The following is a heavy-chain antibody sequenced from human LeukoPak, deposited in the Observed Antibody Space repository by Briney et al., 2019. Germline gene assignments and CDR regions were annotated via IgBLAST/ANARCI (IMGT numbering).Heavy chain of an antibody. V-gene: IGHV4-59*01. Sequence: SETLSLTCTISGASIDSYYWSWIRQPPGKGLEWIGYIYYSGSTNYNPSLKSRVTISVDTSKNQFSLKLSSVTAADTAVYYCARVSPRGSYYYYYYMDVWGKGTTVTVSS. D-gene: IGHD1-26*01. CDR1: GASIDSYY. J-gene: IGHJ6*03. CDR2: IYYSGST. CDR3: ARVSPRGSYYYYYYMDV.